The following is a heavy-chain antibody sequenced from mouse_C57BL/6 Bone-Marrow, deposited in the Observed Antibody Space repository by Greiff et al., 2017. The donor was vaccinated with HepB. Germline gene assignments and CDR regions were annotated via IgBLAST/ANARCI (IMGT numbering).Heavy chain of an antibody. V-gene: IGHV1-26*01. CDR2: INPNNGGT. CDR1: GYTFTDYY. J-gene: IGHJ3*01. CDR3: ASPGPWFAY. Sequence: EVKLQQSGPELVKPGASVKISCKASGYTFTDYYMNWVKQSHGKSLEWIGDINPNNGGTSYNQKFKGKATLTVDKSSSTAYMELRSLTSEDSAVYYCASPGPWFAYWGQGTLVTVSA.